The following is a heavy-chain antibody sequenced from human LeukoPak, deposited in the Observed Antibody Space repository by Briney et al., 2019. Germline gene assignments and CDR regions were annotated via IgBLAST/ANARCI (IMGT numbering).Heavy chain of an antibody. CDR1: GYTFTSYY. D-gene: IGHD2-2*01. CDR3: ARGVVPAAMSGFDY. J-gene: IGHJ4*02. V-gene: IGHV1-2*02. Sequence: ASVKVSCKASGYTFTSYYMHWVRQATGQGLEWMGWINPNSGGTNYAQKFQGRVTMTRDTSISTAYMELSRLRSDDTAVYCCARGVVPAAMSGFDYWGQGTLVTVSS. CDR2: INPNSGGT.